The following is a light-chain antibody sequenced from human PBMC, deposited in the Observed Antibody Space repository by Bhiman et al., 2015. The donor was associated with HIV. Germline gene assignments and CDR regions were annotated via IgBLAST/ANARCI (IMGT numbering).Light chain of an antibody. V-gene: IGLV3-25*03. CDR3: QSTDSSGIYA. CDR1: KLGDKY. J-gene: IGLJ1*01. CDR2: QDN. Sequence: SYELTQPPSVSVSPGQTASITCSGDKLGDKYSCWYQQKPGQSPVVVIYQDNRRPSGIPERFSGSTSGTTVTLTISGVQAEDEADYYCQSTDSSGIYAFGTGTTVTVL.